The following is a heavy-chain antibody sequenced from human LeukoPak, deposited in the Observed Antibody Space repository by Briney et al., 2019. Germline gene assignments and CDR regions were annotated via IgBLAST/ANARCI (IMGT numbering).Heavy chain of an antibody. V-gene: IGHV1-2*02. CDR1: GYTFTGYY. J-gene: IGHJ6*02. CDR3: ATVSYYYGMDV. CDR2: INPNSGGT. Sequence: ASVKVSCKASGYTFTGYYMHWVRQAPGQGLEWMGWINPNSGGTNYAQKFQGRVTMTRDTSIRTAYMELSRLRSDDMAIYYCATVSYYYGMDVWGQGTTVTVSS. D-gene: IGHD2-8*01.